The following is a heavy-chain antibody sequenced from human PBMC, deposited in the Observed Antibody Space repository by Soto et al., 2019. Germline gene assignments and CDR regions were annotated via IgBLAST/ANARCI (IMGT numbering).Heavy chain of an antibody. J-gene: IGHJ4*02. V-gene: IGHV3-7*03. Sequence: PGGSLRLSCAASGFTFSSHWMTWVRQAPGKGLEWVANIKEDGSEKYYADSVKGRFTISRDNVKNSLYLQMSSLRAEDTAIYYCARQLFGTYRHHFDYWGQGSLVTVS. CDR3: ARQLFGTYRHHFDY. D-gene: IGHD1-1*01. CDR2: IKEDGSEK. CDR1: GFTFSSHW.